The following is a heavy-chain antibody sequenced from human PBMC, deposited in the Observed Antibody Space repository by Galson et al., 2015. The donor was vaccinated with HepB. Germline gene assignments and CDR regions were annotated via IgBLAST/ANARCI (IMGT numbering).Heavy chain of an antibody. Sequence: SVKVSCKASGGTFSSYAISWVRQAPGQGLEWMGGIIPIFGTANYAQKFQGRVTITADESTSTAYMELSSLRSEDTAVYYCASPSSGYYYRGFFGGWFDPWGQGTLVTVSS. CDR2: IIPIFGTA. CDR1: GGTFSSYA. CDR3: ASPSSGYYYRGFFGGWFDP. D-gene: IGHD3-22*01. J-gene: IGHJ5*02. V-gene: IGHV1-69*13.